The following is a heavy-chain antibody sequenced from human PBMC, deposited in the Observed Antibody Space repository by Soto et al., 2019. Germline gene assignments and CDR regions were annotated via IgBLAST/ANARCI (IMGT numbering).Heavy chain of an antibody. CDR3: ARDQLWFGDFNTWGMDV. CDR2: IYHSGST. V-gene: IGHV4-4*02. Sequence: SETLSLTCAVSGGSISSSNWWSWVRQPPGKGLEWIGEIYHSGSTNYNPSLKSRVTISVDKSKNQFSLKLSSVTAADTAVYYCARDQLWFGDFNTWGMDVWGQGTTVTVS. D-gene: IGHD3-10*01. CDR1: GGSISSSNW. J-gene: IGHJ6*02.